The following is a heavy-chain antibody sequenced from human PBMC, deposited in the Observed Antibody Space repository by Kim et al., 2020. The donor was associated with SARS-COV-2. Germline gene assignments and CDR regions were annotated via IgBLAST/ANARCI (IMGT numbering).Heavy chain of an antibody. CDR1: GFTFGDYA. D-gene: IGHD5-12*01. CDR2: ISWNSGSI. J-gene: IGHJ4*02. Sequence: GGSLRLSCAASGFTFGDYAMHWVRQAPGKGLEWVSGISWNSGSIGYADSVKGRFTISRDNAKNSLYLQMNSLRAEDTALYYCAKGGRGYAGYDSGLIGYWGQGTLVTVSS. CDR3: AKGGRGYAGYDSGLIGY. V-gene: IGHV3-9*01.